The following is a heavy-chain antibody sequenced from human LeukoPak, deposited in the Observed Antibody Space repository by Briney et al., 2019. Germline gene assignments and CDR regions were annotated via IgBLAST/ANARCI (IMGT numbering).Heavy chain of an antibody. V-gene: IGHV1-24*01. CDR3: ATRGGDFWRGFEK. J-gene: IGHJ4*02. D-gene: IGHD3-3*01. Sequence: ASVKVSCKVSGDSLTDLNIQWVRQAPGKGLECLGGFDPEQAKTIYAQNFQGRVTMTEDASTDTASMELHSLKSEDTAVYYCATRGGDFWRGFEKWGQGTLIIVSS. CDR1: GDSLTDLN. CDR2: FDPEQAKT.